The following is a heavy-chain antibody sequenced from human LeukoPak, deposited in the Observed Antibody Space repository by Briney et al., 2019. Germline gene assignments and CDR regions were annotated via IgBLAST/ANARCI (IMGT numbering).Heavy chain of an antibody. D-gene: IGHD6-13*01. CDR1: GFTFSSYG. CDR2: ISSSSSTI. J-gene: IGHJ4*02. CDR3: ATGSSSRNFDY. V-gene: IGHV3-48*01. Sequence: GGSLRLSCAASGFTFSSYGMHWVRQAPGKGLEWVSYISSSSSTIYYADSVKGRFTISRDNAKNSLYLQMNSLRAEDTAVYYCATGSSSRNFDYWGQGTLVTVSS.